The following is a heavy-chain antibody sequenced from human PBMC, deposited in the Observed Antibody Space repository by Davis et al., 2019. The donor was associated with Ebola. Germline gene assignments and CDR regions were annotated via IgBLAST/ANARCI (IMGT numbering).Heavy chain of an antibody. V-gene: IGHV3-23*01. J-gene: IGHJ4*02. D-gene: IGHD5-18*01. Sequence: GGSLRLSCAASGFPFTTYTLNWVRQAPGKGLEWVSSISGSGGSTYYADSVKGRFTISRDNSKNTLFLQMNSLRAEDTAIYYCANIGDVFRIQGDSWGQRTLVTVSS. CDR2: ISGSGGST. CDR3: ANIGDVFRIQGDS. CDR1: GFPFTTYT.